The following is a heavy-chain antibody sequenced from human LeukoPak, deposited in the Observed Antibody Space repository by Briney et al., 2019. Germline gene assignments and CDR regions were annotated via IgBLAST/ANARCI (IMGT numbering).Heavy chain of an antibody. Sequence: PGGSLRLSCAASGFTFSSYWMSWVRQAPGKGLEWVAIIKQDGTEKYYVDSVKGRFTISRDNAKNSLYLQMNSLRAEDTALYYCARVQLVDYYYYSYMDVWGKGTTVTVSS. J-gene: IGHJ6*03. CDR3: ARVQLVDYYYYSYMDV. CDR2: IKQDGTEK. V-gene: IGHV3-7*03. CDR1: GFTFSSYW. D-gene: IGHD6-6*01.